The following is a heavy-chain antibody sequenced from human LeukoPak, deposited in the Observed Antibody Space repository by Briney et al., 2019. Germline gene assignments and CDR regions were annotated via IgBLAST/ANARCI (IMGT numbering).Heavy chain of an antibody. J-gene: IGHJ4*02. CDR3: ARGGREMATSKPYYFDY. D-gene: IGHD5-24*01. CDR1: GFTVSSNY. Sequence: GGSLRLSCAASGFTVSSNYMSWVRQAPGKGLEWVSVIYNGGSTYYADSVKGRFTISRDNSKNTLYLQMNSLRAEDTAVYYCARGGREMATSKPYYFDYWGQGTLVTVSS. V-gene: IGHV3-53*01. CDR2: IYNGGST.